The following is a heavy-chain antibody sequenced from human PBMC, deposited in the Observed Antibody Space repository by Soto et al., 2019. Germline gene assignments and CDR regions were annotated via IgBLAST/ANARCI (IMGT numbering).Heavy chain of an antibody. CDR3: ASQYCSSTSCYGEYGMDV. V-gene: IGHV5-10-1*01. CDR1: GYSFTSYW. CDR2: IDPSDSYT. J-gene: IGHJ6*02. D-gene: IGHD2-2*01. Sequence: GESLKISCKGSGYSFTSYWISWVRQMPGKGLEWMGRIDPSDSYTNYSPSFQGHVTISADKSISTAYLQWSSLKASDTAMYYCASQYCSSTSCYGEYGMDVWGQGTTVTVSS.